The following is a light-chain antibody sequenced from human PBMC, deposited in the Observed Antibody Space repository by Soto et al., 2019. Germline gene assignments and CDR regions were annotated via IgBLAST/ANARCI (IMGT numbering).Light chain of an antibody. Sequence: EVVLTQSPGTLSLSPWERATLSCRASQSVRTSDVTWYQHQPGQAPRLLIYGAFNRATDIPDRFSGSGSGTDFTLTISRLEAEDFAVYYCQHCGNSRYTFGQGTRLEIK. CDR1: QSVRTSD. V-gene: IGKV3-20*01. CDR3: QHCGNSRYT. CDR2: GAF. J-gene: IGKJ2*01.